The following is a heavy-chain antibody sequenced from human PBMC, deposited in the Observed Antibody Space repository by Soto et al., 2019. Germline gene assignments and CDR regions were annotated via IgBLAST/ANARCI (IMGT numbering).Heavy chain of an antibody. CDR2: ISGYSGHT. V-gene: IGHV1-18*01. CDR1: GYTFSSYG. J-gene: IGHJ4*02. Sequence: QDQLVQSGAEVKKPGASVKVSCKASGYTFSSYGISWVRQAPGQGLEWMGWISGYSGHTYYAQKFQGRVTMTTDTSTNTVYMELRSLRSDDTAVYYCAREWDNKSEHSSGWYDDFWGQGTLVTVSS. D-gene: IGHD6-19*01. CDR3: AREWDNKSEHSSGWYDDF.